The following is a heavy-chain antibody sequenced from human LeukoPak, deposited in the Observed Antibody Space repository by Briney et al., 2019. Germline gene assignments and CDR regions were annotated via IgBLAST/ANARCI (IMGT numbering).Heavy chain of an antibody. J-gene: IGHJ4*02. CDR3: ATVDILTGYYYHFDS. V-gene: IGHV1-24*01. D-gene: IGHD3-9*01. Sequence: ASVKVSCKVSGYTPSEVSMHWVRQAPGKGPEWMGGFDPEDGDRLYAQKFHGRLTMTEDSSTDTASMELSSLTPDDTAVYYCATVDILTGYYYHFDSWGQGTLVTVSS. CDR1: GYTPSEVS. CDR2: FDPEDGDR.